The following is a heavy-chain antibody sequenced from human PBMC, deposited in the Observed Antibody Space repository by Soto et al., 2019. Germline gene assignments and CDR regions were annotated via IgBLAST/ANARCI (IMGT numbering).Heavy chain of an antibody. CDR2: IYHSGST. CDR1: GGSISSSNW. J-gene: IGHJ6*02. CDR3: ARHLMTTVTTYYYYGMDV. D-gene: IGHD4-17*01. V-gene: IGHV4-4*02. Sequence: PSETLSLTCAVSGGSISSSNWWSWVRQPPGKGLKWIGEIYHSGSTNYNPSLKSRVTISVDKSKNQFSLKLSSVTAADTAVYYCARHLMTTVTTYYYYGMDVWGQGTTVTVSS.